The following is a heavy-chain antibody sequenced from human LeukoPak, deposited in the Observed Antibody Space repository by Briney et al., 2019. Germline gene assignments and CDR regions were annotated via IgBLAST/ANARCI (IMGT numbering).Heavy chain of an antibody. CDR2: TSDRGDYT. J-gene: IGHJ4*02. CDR3: AKKAQYDGHYPLDY. CDR1: GFTFSSYS. Sequence: GGSLRLSCAASGFTFSSYSMSWVRQAPGKGLEWVSGTSDRGDYTYYADSVKGRFTISRDTSKNTLYLQMNSLRAEDTALYFCAKKAQYDGHYPLDYWGQGTLVTVSA. V-gene: IGHV3-23*01. D-gene: IGHD4/OR15-4a*01.